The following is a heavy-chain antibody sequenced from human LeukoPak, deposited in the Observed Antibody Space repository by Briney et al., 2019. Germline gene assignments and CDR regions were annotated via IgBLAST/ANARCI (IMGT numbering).Heavy chain of an antibody. V-gene: IGHV4-61*02. Sequence: SETLSLTCTVSGVSISSGSYYWSWIRQPAGKGLEWIGRIYTSGSTNYNPSLKSRVTISVDTSKNQFSLKLSSVTAADTAVYYCAREGYNWNDVLGYWGQGTLVTVSS. CDR2: IYTSGST. CDR1: GVSISSGSYY. CDR3: AREGYNWNDVLGY. D-gene: IGHD1-1*01. J-gene: IGHJ4*02.